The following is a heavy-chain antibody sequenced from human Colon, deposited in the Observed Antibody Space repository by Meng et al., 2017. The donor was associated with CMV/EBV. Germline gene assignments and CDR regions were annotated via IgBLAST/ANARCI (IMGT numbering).Heavy chain of an antibody. CDR3: ARDRGGSYYGGFDY. Sequence: GGSLRLSCAASGFTFSTYWMHWVRQAPGKGLVWVSRINSDDSSTNYADSVKGRFTISRDNATNTLYLQMNSLRAEDTAVYYCARDRGGSYYGGFDYWGQGTLVTVSS. CDR2: INSDDSST. V-gene: IGHV3-74*01. J-gene: IGHJ4*02. D-gene: IGHD1-26*01. CDR1: GFTFSTYW.